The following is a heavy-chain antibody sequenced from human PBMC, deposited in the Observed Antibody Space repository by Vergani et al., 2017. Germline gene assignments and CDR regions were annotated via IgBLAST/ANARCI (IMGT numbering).Heavy chain of an antibody. CDR2: IYYSGST. D-gene: IGHD2-2*01. CDR3: ARDRRYCSSXSCYSATAYYYMDV. CDR1: GGSISSGGYY. Sequence: QVQLQESGPGLVKPSQTLPLTCTVSGGSISSGGYYWSWIRQHPGKGLEWIGYIYYSGSTYYNPSLKSRVTISVDTSKNQFSLKLSSVTAADTAVYYCARDRRYCSSXSCYSATAYYYMDVWGKGTTVTVSS. V-gene: IGHV4-31*03. J-gene: IGHJ6*03.